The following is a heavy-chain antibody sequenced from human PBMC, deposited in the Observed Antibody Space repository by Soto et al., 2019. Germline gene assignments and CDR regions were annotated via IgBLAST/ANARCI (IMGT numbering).Heavy chain of an antibody. CDR1: GYTFTGYG. CDR3: AREHLIPKAYYYYGMDF. J-gene: IGHJ6*02. CDR2: ISAYNGNT. D-gene: IGHD2-2*02. V-gene: IGHV1-18*04. Sequence: ASVKVSCKTSGYTFTGYGISWVLQAPGQGLEWMGWISAYNGNTNYAQKLQGRVTMTTDTSTSTAYMELRSLRSDDTAVYYCAREHLIPKAYYYYGMDFLGQGTTVTVSS.